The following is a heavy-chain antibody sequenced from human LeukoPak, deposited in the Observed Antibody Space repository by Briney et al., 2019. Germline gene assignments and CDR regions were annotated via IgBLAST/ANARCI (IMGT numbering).Heavy chain of an antibody. D-gene: IGHD3-10*01. CDR1: GFTVSSNY. CDR2: IYSGGST. V-gene: IGHV3-66*01. Sequence: PGGSLRLSCAASGFTVSSNYMSWVRQAPGKGLEWVSVIYSGGSTYYADSVKGRFTTSRDNSKNTLYLQMNSLRAEDTAVYYCARAPGYYYGMDVWGQGTTVTVSS. CDR3: ARAPGYYYGMDV. J-gene: IGHJ6*02.